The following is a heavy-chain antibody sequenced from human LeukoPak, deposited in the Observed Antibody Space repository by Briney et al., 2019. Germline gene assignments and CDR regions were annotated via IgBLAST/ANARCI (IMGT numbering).Heavy chain of an antibody. J-gene: IGHJ4*02. V-gene: IGHV3-23*01. CDR2: ISFSGSDT. D-gene: IGHD1-26*01. CDR1: GFTFRNYA. CDR3: AKGGSIGSYFVAFDY. Sequence: GGSLRLSCAASGFTFRNYAMSWVRQAPGKGLECVSAISFSGSDTYYADSVKGRFTISRDNSKNTLYLQMNSLRADDTAVYYCAKGGSIGSYFVAFDYWGQGTLVTVSS.